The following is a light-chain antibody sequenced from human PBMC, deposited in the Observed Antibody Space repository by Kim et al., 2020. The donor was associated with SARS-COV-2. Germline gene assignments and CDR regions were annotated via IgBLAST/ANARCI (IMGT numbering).Light chain of an antibody. J-gene: IGKJ1*01. CDR2: DAS. CDR1: QSVSTY. CDR3: QQRNNWAT. V-gene: IGKV3-11*01. Sequence: EIVLTQSPGILSLSPGERATLSCRASQSVSTYVAWYQYKPGQAPRLLIYDASRRATGIPDRFSGSGFGTDFTLTISSLQPEDFAIYYCQQRNNWATFGQGTKVDI.